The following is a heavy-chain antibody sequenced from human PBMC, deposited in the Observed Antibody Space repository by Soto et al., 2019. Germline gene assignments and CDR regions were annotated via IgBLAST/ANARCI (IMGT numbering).Heavy chain of an antibody. Sequence: SETLCVSWTVSGGSLSSFYWSWLRPPPGKGLEWIGYIYYSGSTNYNPSLKSRVTISVDTSKNQFSLKLSSVTAADTAVYYCERHGGSGYKNNWFDPWGQGTLVTVSS. D-gene: IGHD5-12*01. J-gene: IGHJ5*02. CDR3: ERHGGSGYKNNWFDP. V-gene: IGHV4-59*08. CDR1: GGSLSSFY. CDR2: IYYSGST.